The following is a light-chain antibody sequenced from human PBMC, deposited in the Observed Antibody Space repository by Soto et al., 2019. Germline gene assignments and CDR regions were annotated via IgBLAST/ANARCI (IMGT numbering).Light chain of an antibody. Sequence: DIQMTQSPSSLSASVGDRVTITCQASQDISNYLNWYQQKPGKAPKLLIYDASNLETRVPSRFSGSGSATDFTFTISSLQPDDIATYYCQQYDNLPPYTFGQWTKLEIK. J-gene: IGKJ2*01. CDR2: DAS. CDR1: QDISNY. CDR3: QQYDNLPPYT. V-gene: IGKV1-33*01.